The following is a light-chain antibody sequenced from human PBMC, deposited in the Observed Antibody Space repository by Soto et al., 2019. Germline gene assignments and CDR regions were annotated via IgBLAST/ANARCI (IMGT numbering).Light chain of an antibody. Sequence: QSALTQPPSASGSPGQSVTISCTGTSSDVGGYNYVSWYQQHPGKAPKLMIYEVSKRPSGVPDRFSGSKSGNTASLTVSGLQAEDEADYYCASYTGRNAWLFGGGTKVTVL. J-gene: IGLJ2*01. V-gene: IGLV2-8*01. CDR3: ASYTGRNAWL. CDR2: EVS. CDR1: SSDVGGYNY.